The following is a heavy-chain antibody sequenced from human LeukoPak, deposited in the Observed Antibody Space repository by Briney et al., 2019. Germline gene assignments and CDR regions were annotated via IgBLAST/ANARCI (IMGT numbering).Heavy chain of an antibody. V-gene: IGHV4-34*01. J-gene: IGHJ4*02. Sequence: SETLSLTCAVYGGSFSGYYWSWIRQPPGKGLEWIGEINHSGSTNYNPSLKSRVTISVDTSKNQFSLKLSSVTAADTAVYYCAALGWKLPHYWGQGTLVTVSS. D-gene: IGHD1-26*01. CDR3: AALGWKLPHY. CDR1: GGSFSGYY. CDR2: INHSGST.